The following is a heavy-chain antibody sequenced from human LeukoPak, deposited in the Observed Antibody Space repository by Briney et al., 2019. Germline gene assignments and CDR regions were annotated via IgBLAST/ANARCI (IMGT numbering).Heavy chain of an antibody. V-gene: IGHV4-39*01. Sequence: PSETLSLTCTVPGGSISSSTCYWGWIRQPPGKGLEWIGSIYYSGSTYYNPSLKSRVTISVDTSKNQFSLKLSSVTAADTAVYYCARPSGVGSYGHFDYWGQGTLVTVSS. J-gene: IGHJ4*02. CDR1: GGSISSSTCY. CDR3: ARPSGVGSYGHFDY. D-gene: IGHD5-18*01. CDR2: IYYSGST.